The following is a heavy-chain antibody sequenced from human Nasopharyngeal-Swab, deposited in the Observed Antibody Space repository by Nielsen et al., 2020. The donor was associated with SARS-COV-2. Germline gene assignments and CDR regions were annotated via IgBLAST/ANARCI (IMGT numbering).Heavy chain of an antibody. CDR2: IYYSGST. J-gene: IGHJ4*02. CDR3: ARHVSSSWYAAVAGIRAFDY. Sequence: WIRQPPRKGLEWIGSIYYSGSTYYNPSLKSRVTISVDTSKNRFSLKLSSVTAADTAVYYCARHVSSSWYAAVAGIRAFDYWGQGTLVTVSS. V-gene: IGHV4-39*01. D-gene: IGHD6-13*01.